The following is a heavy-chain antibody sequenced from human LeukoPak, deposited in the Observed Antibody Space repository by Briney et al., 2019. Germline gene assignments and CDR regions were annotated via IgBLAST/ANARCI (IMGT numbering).Heavy chain of an antibody. CDR2: ISSSSDYI. Sequence: GGSLRLSCAAPGFTFSRYNMNWVRQAPGKGLEWVSSISSSSDYIYYADSVKGRFTISRDNAKNSLYLQMNSLRVEDTAVYYCARGGSSGWYVDVWGKGTTVTVSS. V-gene: IGHV3-21*01. J-gene: IGHJ6*04. D-gene: IGHD6-19*01. CDR3: ARGGSSGWYVDV. CDR1: GFTFSRYN.